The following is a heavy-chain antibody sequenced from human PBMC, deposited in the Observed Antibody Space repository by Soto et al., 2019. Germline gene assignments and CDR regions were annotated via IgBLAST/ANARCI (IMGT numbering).Heavy chain of an antibody. D-gene: IGHD1-1*01. Sequence: PSETLSLTCTASGGSISSNYWTWSRQPPGKGLEGIGYVYNSGSTNYNPSLKSRVTSSDDSSKSQFSLQVHSMIAADTAVDYCARYRREAVSGYTLDYWGQGILVTVSS. V-gene: IGHV4-59*01. CDR1: GGSISSNY. J-gene: IGHJ4*02. CDR3: ARYRREAVSGYTLDY. CDR2: VYNSGST.